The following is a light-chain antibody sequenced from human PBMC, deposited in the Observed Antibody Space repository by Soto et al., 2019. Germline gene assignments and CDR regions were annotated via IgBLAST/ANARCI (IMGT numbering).Light chain of an antibody. CDR1: QSVDNW. V-gene: IGKV1-5*03. J-gene: IGKJ1*01. Sequence: DIQMTQSPSTLSASVGDRVIITCRASQSVDNWLAWFQQKPGKAPKVVIYRASGLESGVPSRFSGSGSGKEFTLTISSLQPDDFATYYCQHYSASSPWTFGRGTKVEIK. CDR2: RAS. CDR3: QHYSASSPWT.